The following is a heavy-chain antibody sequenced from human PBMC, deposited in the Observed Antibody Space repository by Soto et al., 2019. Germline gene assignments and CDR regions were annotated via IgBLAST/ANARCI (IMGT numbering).Heavy chain of an antibody. CDR2: INSDGSST. CDR1: GFTFSSYW. D-gene: IGHD5-18*01. Sequence: GGSLRLSCAASGFTFSSYWMHWVRQAPGKGLVWVSRINSDGSSTSYADSVKGRFTISRDNAKNTLYLQMNSLRAEDTAVYYCARDVRSVDTAMGLGSYYYYGMDVWGQGTTVTVSS. V-gene: IGHV3-74*01. CDR3: ARDVRSVDTAMGLGSYYYYGMDV. J-gene: IGHJ6*02.